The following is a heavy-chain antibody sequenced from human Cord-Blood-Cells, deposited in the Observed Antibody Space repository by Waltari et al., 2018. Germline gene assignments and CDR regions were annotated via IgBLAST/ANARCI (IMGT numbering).Heavy chain of an antibody. Sequence: EVQLVESGGGLVQPGGSLRLSCAASGFTFSSYWMSWVGQAPGQGLEWVANIKQDGSEKYYVDSVKGRFTISRDNAKNSLYLQMNSLRAEDTAVYYCARDQEYYDFWSGYYYYYYMDVWGKGTTVTVSS. CDR3: ARDQEYYDFWSGYYYYYYMDV. CDR2: IKQDGSEK. CDR1: GFTFSSYW. D-gene: IGHD3-3*01. J-gene: IGHJ6*03. V-gene: IGHV3-7*01.